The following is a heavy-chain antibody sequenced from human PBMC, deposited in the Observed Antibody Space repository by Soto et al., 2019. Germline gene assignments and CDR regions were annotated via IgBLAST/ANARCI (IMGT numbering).Heavy chain of an antibody. D-gene: IGHD2-2*01. CDR2: ISGSGGST. J-gene: IGHJ3*02. CDR3: AKDQLVVVVPAANGYAFDI. CDR1: GFTFSSYA. V-gene: IGHV3-23*01. Sequence: GGSLRLSCAASGFTFSSYAMSWVRQAPGKGLEWVSAISGSGGSTYYADSVKGRFTISRDNSKNTLYLQMNSLRAEDTGVYDCAKDQLVVVVPAANGYAFDIWGQGTMVTVSS.